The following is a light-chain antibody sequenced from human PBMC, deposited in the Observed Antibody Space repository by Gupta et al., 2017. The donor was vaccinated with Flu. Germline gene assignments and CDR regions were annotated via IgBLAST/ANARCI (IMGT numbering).Light chain of an antibody. CDR2: DAS. J-gene: IGKJ5*01. CDR1: QDITNY. Sequence: DFQMTQSPSSLSASVGDKVTITCQASQDITNYLNWYQQKPGQAPKLMIYDASQGEKGVPSRFSGSGYGXDFILTXNHRQSEDIANYYGQRDSALNTFGXGTRVEIK. V-gene: IGKV1-33*01. CDR3: QRDSALNT.